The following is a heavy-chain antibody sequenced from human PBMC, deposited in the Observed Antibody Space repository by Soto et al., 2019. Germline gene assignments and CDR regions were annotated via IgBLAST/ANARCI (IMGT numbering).Heavy chain of an antibody. CDR2: MYPGDSET. CDR1: GYTFIDYW. D-gene: IGHD3-22*01. J-gene: IGHJ4*02. V-gene: IGHV5-51*01. Sequence: VESLKISCKGSGYTFIDYWIYCFLQVPGKVLEWMGIMYPGDSETTYSPSFQGQVTISADKSIRIAHLQWSSLKASDTGMYYCARLDSSGYHLVDYWGQGTLVTVSS. CDR3: ARLDSSGYHLVDY.